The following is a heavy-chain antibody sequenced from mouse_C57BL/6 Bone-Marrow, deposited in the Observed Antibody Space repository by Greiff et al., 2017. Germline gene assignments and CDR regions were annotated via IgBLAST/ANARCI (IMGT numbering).Heavy chain of an antibody. Sequence: QVQLQQPGAELVKPGASVKLSCKASGYTFTSYWMHWVKQRPGRGLEWIGRIDPNSGGTKYNEKFKSKATLTVDKPTSTADMQLSSKTSADSAGYCCAAITTVHVGGTETTVAVSS. CDR2: IDPNSGGT. CDR3: AAITTVHV. CDR1: GYTFTSYW. D-gene: IGHD1-1*01. J-gene: IGHJ1*03. V-gene: IGHV1-72*01.